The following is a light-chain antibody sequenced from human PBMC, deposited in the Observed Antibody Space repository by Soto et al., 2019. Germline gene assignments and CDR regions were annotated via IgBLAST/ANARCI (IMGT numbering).Light chain of an antibody. CDR3: NSYTGSTTLSV. Sequence: QSVLTQPASVSGSPGQSITISCTGTSSDVGGYNYVSWYQQHPGKAPKLMIYDVSNRPSGVSNRFSGSKSGNTASLTISGLQSEDEADYYCNSYTGSTTLSVFGTGTKVTVL. J-gene: IGLJ1*01. CDR1: SSDVGGYNY. V-gene: IGLV2-14*01. CDR2: DVS.